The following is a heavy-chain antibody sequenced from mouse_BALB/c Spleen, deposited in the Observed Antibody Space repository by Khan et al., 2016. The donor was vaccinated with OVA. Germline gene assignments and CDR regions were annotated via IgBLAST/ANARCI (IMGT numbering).Heavy chain of an antibody. J-gene: IGHJ1*01. D-gene: IGHD1-1*01. Sequence: EVELVESGPDLVKPSQSLSLTCTVTGYSITSGYSWHWIRQFPGNKLEWMGYIHYSGTTNYNPSLKSRISITRDTSKNQFFLQLNSVTTEDTATYYCARSGTTVVAYWYFDVWGAGTTVTVSS. CDR3: ARSGTTVVAYWYFDV. CDR1: GYSITSGYS. CDR2: IHYSGTT. V-gene: IGHV3-1*02.